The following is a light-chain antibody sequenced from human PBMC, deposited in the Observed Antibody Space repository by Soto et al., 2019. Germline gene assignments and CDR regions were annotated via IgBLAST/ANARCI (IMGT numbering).Light chain of an antibody. CDR1: QSISSY. CDR3: QQSYSTPRT. J-gene: IGKJ5*01. V-gene: IGKV1-39*01. Sequence: DIQMTQSPSSPSASVGDRVTITCRASQSISSYLNWYQQKPGKAPKLLFYAASSLQSGVPSRFSGSGSGTDFTLTISSLQPEDFATYYCQQSYSTPRTFGQGTRLEIK. CDR2: AAS.